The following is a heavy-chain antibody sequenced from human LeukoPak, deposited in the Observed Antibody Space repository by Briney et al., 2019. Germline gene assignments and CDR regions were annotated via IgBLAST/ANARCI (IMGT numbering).Heavy chain of an antibody. Sequence: SVKVSCKASGGTFSIYAISWVRQAPGQGLEWMGRIIPILGIANYAQKFQGRVTITADKSTSTAYMELSSLRSEDTAVYYCARTGSLIPGGYYYYGMDVWGQGTTVTVSS. CDR1: GGTFSIYA. V-gene: IGHV1-69*04. J-gene: IGHJ6*02. D-gene: IGHD1-14*01. CDR3: ARTGSLIPGGYYYYGMDV. CDR2: IIPILGIA.